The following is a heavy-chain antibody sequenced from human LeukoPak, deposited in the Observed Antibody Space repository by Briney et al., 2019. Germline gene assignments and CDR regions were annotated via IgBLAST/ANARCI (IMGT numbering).Heavy chain of an antibody. J-gene: IGHJ3*02. CDR1: GGSIINSNW. CDR3: ARLQRITMNAFDI. D-gene: IGHD3-22*01. Sequence: SETLSLTCAVSGGSIINSNWWSWVRQPPGKGLEWIGEIDHSGSTNYNPSLKSRVTISVDKSKNQFSLKLSSVTAADKAVYYCARLQRITMNAFDIWGQGTMVTVSS. CDR2: IDHSGST. V-gene: IGHV4-4*02.